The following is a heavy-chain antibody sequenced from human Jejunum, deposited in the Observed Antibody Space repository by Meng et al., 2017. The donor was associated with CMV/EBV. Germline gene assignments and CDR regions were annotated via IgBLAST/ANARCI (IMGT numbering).Heavy chain of an antibody. Sequence: YSFTDYYLNWVRQAPGQGLEWMGRINPNSGDTYFALKFQGRVTMTRDTPINTAYMELSSLRSDDTALYYCAIIGYCSSITCSEIGDYWGQGTLVTVSS. D-gene: IGHD2-2*01. CDR3: AIIGYCSSITCSEIGDY. V-gene: IGHV1-2*06. CDR1: YSFTDYY. J-gene: IGHJ4*02. CDR2: INPNSGDT.